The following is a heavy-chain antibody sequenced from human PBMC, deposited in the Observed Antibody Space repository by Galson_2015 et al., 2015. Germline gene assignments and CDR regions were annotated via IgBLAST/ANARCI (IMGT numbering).Heavy chain of an antibody. D-gene: IGHD3-16*01. CDR3: AVFGGALNWFDP. J-gene: IGHJ5*02. CDR1: GFTFSSYE. Sequence: SLRLSCAASGFTFSSYEMNWVRQAPGKGLGWVSYISSSGSTIYYADSVKGRFTISRDNAKNSLYLQMNSLRAEDTAVYYCAVFGGALNWFDPWGQGTLVTVSS. CDR2: ISSSGSTI. V-gene: IGHV3-48*03.